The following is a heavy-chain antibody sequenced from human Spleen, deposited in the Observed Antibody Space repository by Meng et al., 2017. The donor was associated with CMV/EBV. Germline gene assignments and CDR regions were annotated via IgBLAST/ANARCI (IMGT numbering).Heavy chain of an antibody. J-gene: IGHJ3*02. Sequence: GESLKISCTASGFTFGDYAMSWVRQAPGKGLEWVSYISSSSSTIYYADSVKGRFTISRDNAKNSLYLQMNSLRAEDTAVYYCARLPYEIAAADTHDAFDIWGQGTMVTVSS. CDR3: ARLPYEIAAADTHDAFDI. V-gene: IGHV3-11*04. D-gene: IGHD6-13*01. CDR1: GFTFGDYA. CDR2: ISSSSSTI.